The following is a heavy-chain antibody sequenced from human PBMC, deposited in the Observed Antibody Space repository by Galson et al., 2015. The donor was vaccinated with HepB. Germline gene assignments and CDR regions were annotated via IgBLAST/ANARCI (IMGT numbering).Heavy chain of an antibody. CDR1: GFTFSTSA. V-gene: IGHV3-23*01. D-gene: IGHD3-10*01. CDR3: AKVVLYYGSGSYYRGRNYFEH. J-gene: IGHJ4*02. Sequence: LRLSCAASGFTFSTSAMAWVRQPPGKGLEWVAAITGNAHTTYYADSVKGRFTISRDNSKSSLYLQMISLRAEDTALYYCAKVVLYYGSGSYYRGRNYFEHWGQGTLVTVSS. CDR2: ITGNAHTT.